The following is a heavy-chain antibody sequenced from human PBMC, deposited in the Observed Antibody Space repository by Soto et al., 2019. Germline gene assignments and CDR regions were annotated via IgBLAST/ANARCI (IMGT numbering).Heavy chain of an antibody. D-gene: IGHD1-1*01. V-gene: IGHV3-23*01. J-gene: IGHJ4*02. CDR2: IHGGGNSA. Sequence: ETLSLTCTVSGGSISSSSYYWGWIRQPSGKGLEWVSVIHGGGNSAYYADPVKGRFYISRDNSKNTVSLHMNSLRAEDTALYYCAKDRPRRTSGYFFDYWGQGTPVTVSS. CDR3: AKDRPRRTSGYFFDY. CDR1: GGSISSSSYY.